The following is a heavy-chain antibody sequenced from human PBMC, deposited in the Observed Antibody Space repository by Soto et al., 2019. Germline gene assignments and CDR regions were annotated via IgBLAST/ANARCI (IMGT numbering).Heavy chain of an antibody. Sequence: QVQLVQSGAEVKKPGSSVKVSCKASGGTFSRYAISWVRQAPGQGLEWMGGIIPIFGTSNYTQKFQGRVTITADESTNTAYMELSSLRYEDTAVYSCGHKVRRVYYYYGMDVWGQGTTVTVSS. CDR3: GHKVRRVYYYYGMDV. D-gene: IGHD2-2*01. V-gene: IGHV1-69*01. J-gene: IGHJ6*02. CDR1: GGTFSRYA. CDR2: IIPIFGTS.